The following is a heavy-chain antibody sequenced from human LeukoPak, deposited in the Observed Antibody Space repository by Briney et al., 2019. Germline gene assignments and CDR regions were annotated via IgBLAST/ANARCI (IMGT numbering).Heavy chain of an antibody. CDR1: GFTFSSYA. Sequence: GGSLRLSCAASGFTFSSYAMNWVRQAPGKGLEWVSYVSGSGNTIYYANSVKGRFTTSRDNAKNSLYLQMNSLRAEDTAVYYCAREDRSGYDFFDYWGQGTLVTVSS. CDR3: AREDRSGYDFFDY. CDR2: VSGSGNTI. J-gene: IGHJ4*02. V-gene: IGHV3-48*03. D-gene: IGHD3-22*01.